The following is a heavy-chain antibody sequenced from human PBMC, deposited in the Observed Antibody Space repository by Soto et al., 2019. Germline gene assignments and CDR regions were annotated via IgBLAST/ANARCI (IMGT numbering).Heavy chain of an antibody. D-gene: IGHD2-2*02. CDR3: ASHIVVVLAVILAFDI. V-gene: IGHV5-51*01. CDR1: GYSFTSYW. CDR2: VYPFESDT. Sequence: GESLKISCKGSGYSFTSYWIGWVRQMPGKGVDCVGIVYPFESDTRYSPCFQGQVTISADNSISTGYLRGSSVKAVGTAMYYFASHIVVVLAVILAFDIWGQGTMVTVSS. J-gene: IGHJ3*02.